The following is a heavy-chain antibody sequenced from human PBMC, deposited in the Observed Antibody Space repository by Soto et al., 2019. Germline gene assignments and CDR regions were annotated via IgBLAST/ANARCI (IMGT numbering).Heavy chain of an antibody. CDR1: GFTFSIYA. J-gene: IGHJ4*02. D-gene: IGHD3-10*01. CDR2: ISYDGRNK. CDR3: ARDYIPGLTGSGSHYC. Sequence: GGSLRLSCAASGFTFSIYATHWVRQAPGKGLEWVAIISYDGRNKYYADSVKGRFTISRDNSKSTLYLQMNSLSAEDTAVYYCARDYIPGLTGSGSHYCWCQGTLVIVSS. V-gene: IGHV3-30*04.